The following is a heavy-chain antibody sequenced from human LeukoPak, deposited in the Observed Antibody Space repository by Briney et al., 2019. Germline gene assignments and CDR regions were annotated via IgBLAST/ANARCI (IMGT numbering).Heavy chain of an antibody. Sequence: GGSLRLSCAASGFTFSSYWMHWVRQAPGKGLVWVSHINSDGSSTSYADSVRGRFTISRDNAKDTLYLQMSGLRVEDTAVYHCASDSPYYGMDVWGQGTTVTVSS. CDR1: GFTFSSYW. V-gene: IGHV3-74*01. CDR3: ASDSPYYGMDV. J-gene: IGHJ6*02. CDR2: INSDGSST.